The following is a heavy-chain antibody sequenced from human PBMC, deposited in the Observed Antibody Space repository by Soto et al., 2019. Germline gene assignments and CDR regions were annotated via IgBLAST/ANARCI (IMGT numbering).Heavy chain of an antibody. D-gene: IGHD6-13*01. CDR2: INPNSGGT. CDR3: ARAEIAAATIDY. CDR1: GYTFTGYY. J-gene: IGHJ4*02. Sequence: ASVKVSCKASGYTFTGYYMHWVRQAPGQGLEWMGWINPNSGGTNYAQKFQGRVTMTRDTSISTVYMELSRLRSDDTAVYYCARAEIAAATIDYWGQGTLVTVSS. V-gene: IGHV1-2*02.